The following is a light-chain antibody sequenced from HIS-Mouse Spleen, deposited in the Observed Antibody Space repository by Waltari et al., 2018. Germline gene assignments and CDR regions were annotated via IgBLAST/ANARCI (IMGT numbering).Light chain of an antibody. CDR1: PGLSSY. Sequence: IRMTQSPSSLSASTGDRVTITCRASPGLSSYLAWYQQKPGKAPKLLIYAASTLQSGVPSRFSGSGSGTDFTLTISCLQSEDFATYYCQQYYSYPWTFGQGTKVEIK. CDR2: AAS. V-gene: IGKV1-8*01. J-gene: IGKJ1*01. CDR3: QQYYSYPWT.